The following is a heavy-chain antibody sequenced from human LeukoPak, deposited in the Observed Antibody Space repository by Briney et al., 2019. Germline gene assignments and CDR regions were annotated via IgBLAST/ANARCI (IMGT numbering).Heavy chain of an antibody. D-gene: IGHD5-18*01. Sequence: SETLCLTCAVYGGTFSGYYRSWIRQPPGKGLEWIGEINHSGSTNYNPSLKSRVTISVDTSKNQFSLKLSSGTAADTAVYYCAGRRYSYGYYWGQGTLVTVSS. V-gene: IGHV4-34*08. CDR2: INHSGST. CDR1: GGTFSGYY. CDR3: AGRRYSYGYY. J-gene: IGHJ4*02.